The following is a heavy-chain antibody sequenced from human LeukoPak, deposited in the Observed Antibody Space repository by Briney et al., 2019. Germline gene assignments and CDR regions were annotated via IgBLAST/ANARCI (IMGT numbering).Heavy chain of an antibody. V-gene: IGHV3-53*01. J-gene: IGHJ2*01. Sequence: GSLRLSCAASGFIVSSNYMNWVRQAPGKGLEWVSVIYSGGSTYYADSVKGRFTISRDSSKNTLFLHMNTLRAEDTAIYYCAKDRTVGASYWYFDLWGRGTLVTVSS. CDR2: IYSGGST. D-gene: IGHD1-26*01. CDR3: AKDRTVGASYWYFDL. CDR1: GFIVSSNY.